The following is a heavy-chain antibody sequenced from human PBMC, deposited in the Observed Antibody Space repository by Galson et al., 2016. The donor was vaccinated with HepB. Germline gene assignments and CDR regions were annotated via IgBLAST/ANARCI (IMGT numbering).Heavy chain of an antibody. D-gene: IGHD3-10*01. Sequence: LRLSCAASGFSFSTYAMSWVRQAPGKGLEWVXGINGRGDDTNYADSVKGRFTISRDNSKNTLFLQMNYLRGDDTALYYCVRRPGPLDYWGQGTLVTVSS. V-gene: IGHV3-23*01. J-gene: IGHJ4*02. CDR2: INGRGDDT. CDR1: GFSFSTYA. CDR3: VRRPGPLDY.